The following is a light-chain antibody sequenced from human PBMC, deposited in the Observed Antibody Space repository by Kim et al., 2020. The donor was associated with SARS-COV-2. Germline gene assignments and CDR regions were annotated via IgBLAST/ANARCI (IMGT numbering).Light chain of an antibody. Sequence: LTQPASVSGSPGQSITISCTGTSSDVGGYNYVSWYQHHPGKAPKLMICDVSKRPSGVSNRFSGSKSGNTASLTISGLQAEDEADYYCSSYTRSATWVFGGGTQLTVL. CDR3: SSYTRSATWV. J-gene: IGLJ3*02. V-gene: IGLV2-14*03. CDR2: DVS. CDR1: SSDVGGYNY.